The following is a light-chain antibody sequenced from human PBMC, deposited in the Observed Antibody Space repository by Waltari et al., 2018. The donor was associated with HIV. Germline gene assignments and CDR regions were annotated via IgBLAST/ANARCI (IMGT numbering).Light chain of an antibody. Sequence: SYELTQPPSVSVSPGQTARITCSGDALPKKYPYLYQQESGQAPVLVIYEDRKRPSGIPERFSGSSSGTMATLTISGAQVEDEADYYCYSTDSSGNHRGVFGGGTKLTVL. CDR3: YSTDSSGNHRGV. V-gene: IGLV3-10*01. J-gene: IGLJ3*02. CDR2: EDR. CDR1: ALPKKY.